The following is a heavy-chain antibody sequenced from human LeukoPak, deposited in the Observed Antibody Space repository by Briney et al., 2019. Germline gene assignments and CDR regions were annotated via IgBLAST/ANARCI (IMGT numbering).Heavy chain of an antibody. D-gene: IGHD5-24*01. CDR2: INPNSGGT. Sequence: ASVKVSCKVSGYTLTELSMHWVRQAPGQGLEWMGWINPNSGGTNYAQEFQGRVTMTRDTSISTAYMELSRLRSDDTAVYYCARPRRDGYNYVFWGQGTLVTVSS. CDR3: ARPRRDGYNYVF. CDR1: GYTLTELS. J-gene: IGHJ4*02. V-gene: IGHV1-2*02.